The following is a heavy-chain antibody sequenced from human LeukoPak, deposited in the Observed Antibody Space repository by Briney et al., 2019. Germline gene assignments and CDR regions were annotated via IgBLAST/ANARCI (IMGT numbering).Heavy chain of an antibody. CDR3: ARDGGSYSDY. CDR1: GFTFDDYG. CDR2: INWNGGGT. Sequence: GGSLRLSCAASGFTFDDYGMSWVRQAPGKGLEWVSGINWNGGGTGYADSVKGRFTISRDNAKNSLYLQMNSLRAEDTASYYCARDGGSYSDYWGQGTLVTVSS. V-gene: IGHV3-20*04. D-gene: IGHD1-26*01. J-gene: IGHJ4*02.